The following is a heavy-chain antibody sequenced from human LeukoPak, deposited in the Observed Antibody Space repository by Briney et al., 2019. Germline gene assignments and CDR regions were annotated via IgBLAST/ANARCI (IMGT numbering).Heavy chain of an antibody. CDR2: IIPIFGTA. CDR1: GGTFSSYA. J-gene: IGHJ4*02. CDR3: ARDTYYYDSSGYWSWGY. D-gene: IGHD3-22*01. Sequence: SVKVSCKAPGGTFSSYAISLVRQAPGQGLEWMGGIIPIFGTANYAQKFQGRVTITTDESTSTAYMELSSLRSEDTAVYYCARDTYYYDSSGYWSWGYWGQGTLVTVSS. V-gene: IGHV1-69*05.